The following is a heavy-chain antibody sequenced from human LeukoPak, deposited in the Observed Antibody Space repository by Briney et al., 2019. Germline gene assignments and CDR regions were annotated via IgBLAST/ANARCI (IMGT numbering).Heavy chain of an antibody. V-gene: IGHV3-30*18. CDR2: ISYDGSNK. CDR1: GFTISSYG. CDR3: AKEYSSSWYPGMDV. J-gene: IGHJ6*02. D-gene: IGHD6-13*01. Sequence: GRALRLSCAASGFTISSYGMHWVRQAPGKGLEWVAVISYDGSNKYYADSVKGRFTISRDNSKNTLYLQMNSLRAEDTAVYYCAKEYSSSWYPGMDVWGQGTTVTVSS.